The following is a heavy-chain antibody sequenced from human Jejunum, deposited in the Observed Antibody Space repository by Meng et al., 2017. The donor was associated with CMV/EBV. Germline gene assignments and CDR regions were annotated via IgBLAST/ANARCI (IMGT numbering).Heavy chain of an antibody. V-gene: IGHV3-74*01. CDR1: GFTFSTYR. CDR3: TRGVRDS. D-gene: IGHD3-10*01. CDR2: SDADGSNT. J-gene: IGHJ4*02. Sequence: LRLSCAASGFTFSTYRMNWVRQATGKGLVWVSRSDADGSNTLYADSVKGRFTISRDNAKNTLYLQMNSLRADDTAVYYCTRGVRDSWGQGTLVTVSS.